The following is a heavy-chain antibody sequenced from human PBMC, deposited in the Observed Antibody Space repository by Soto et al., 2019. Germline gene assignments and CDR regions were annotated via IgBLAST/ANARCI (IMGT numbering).Heavy chain of an antibody. V-gene: IGHV4-39*01. D-gene: IGHD6-13*01. J-gene: IGHJ6*02. CDR1: GGSISSSSYY. CDR3: VLKQQLGRRYYGMDV. Sequence: SETLSLTCTVSGGSISSSSYYWGWIRQPPGKGLEWIGSIYYSGYTYYNPSLKSRVTISVDTSKNQFSLKLSSVTAADTAVYYCVLKQQLGRRYYGMDVWGQGTTVTVSS. CDR2: IYYSGYT.